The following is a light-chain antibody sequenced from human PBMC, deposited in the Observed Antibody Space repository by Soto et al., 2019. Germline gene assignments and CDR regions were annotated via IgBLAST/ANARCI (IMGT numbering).Light chain of an antibody. CDR2: DSD. CDR3: RTWDSSLSAGT. V-gene: IGLV1-51*01. J-gene: IGLJ2*01. CDR1: SSNIGNNY. Sequence: QSVLTQPPSVSAAPGQSITISCSGSSSNIGNNYVFWYQQLPGTAPKVLIYDSDKRPSGIPDRFSGSKSGTSATLGITGLQTGDEADYYCRTWDSSLSAGTFGGGTKLTVL.